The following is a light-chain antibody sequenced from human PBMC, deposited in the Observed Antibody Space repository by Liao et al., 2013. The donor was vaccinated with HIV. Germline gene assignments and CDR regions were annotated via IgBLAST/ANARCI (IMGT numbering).Light chain of an antibody. CDR1: KLGEKY. CDR3: QAWDSSTAVV. V-gene: IGLV3-1*01. CDR2: QDS. Sequence: YELTQPPSVSVSPGQTASITCSGDKLGEKYACWYQQKPGQSPVLVIYQDSKRPSGIPERFSGSNSGNTATLTISGTQAMDEADYYCQAWDSSTAVVFGGGTKLTVL. J-gene: IGLJ2*01.